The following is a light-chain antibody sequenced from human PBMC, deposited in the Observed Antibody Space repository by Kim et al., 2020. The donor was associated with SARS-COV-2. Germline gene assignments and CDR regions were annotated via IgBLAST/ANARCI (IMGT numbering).Light chain of an antibody. CDR3: QKYNGAPWT. J-gene: IGKJ1*01. V-gene: IGKV1-27*01. CDR1: QGISKD. Sequence: ASVGDRVTITCLASQGISKDLAWYQQQPGNAPKLLIFAASALQSGVPTRFSGSGSGTDFTLTISSLQPEDVATYYCQKYNGAPWTFGQGTKVDIK. CDR2: AAS.